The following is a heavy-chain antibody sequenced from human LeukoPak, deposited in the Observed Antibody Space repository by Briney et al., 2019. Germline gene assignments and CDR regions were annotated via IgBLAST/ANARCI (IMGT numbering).Heavy chain of an antibody. D-gene: IGHD3-22*01. J-gene: IGHJ3*02. V-gene: IGHV1-2*02. Sequence: ASVKVSCKASGYTFTGYYMHWVRQAPGQGLEWMGWINPNSGGTNYAQKFQGRVTMTRDTSISTAYMELSRLRSDDTAVYYCASWNDSSGYYYVNAFDIWGQGTMVTVSS. CDR2: INPNSGGT. CDR1: GYTFTGYY. CDR3: ASWNDSSGYYYVNAFDI.